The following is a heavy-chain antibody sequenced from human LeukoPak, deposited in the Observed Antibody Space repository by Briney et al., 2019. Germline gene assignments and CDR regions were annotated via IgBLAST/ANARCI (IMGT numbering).Heavy chain of an antibody. V-gene: IGHV3-21*01. Sequence: GGSLRLSCTASGFTLGDYAVTWVRQAPGRGLEWVSSISSSSSYIYCADSVKGRFTISRDNAKNSLYLQMNSLRAEDTAVYYCARDYYGSGSYYNTYYYYYGMDVWGQGTTVTASS. CDR1: GFTLGDYA. CDR3: ARDYYGSGSYYNTYYYYYGMDV. D-gene: IGHD3-10*01. CDR2: ISSSSSYI. J-gene: IGHJ6*02.